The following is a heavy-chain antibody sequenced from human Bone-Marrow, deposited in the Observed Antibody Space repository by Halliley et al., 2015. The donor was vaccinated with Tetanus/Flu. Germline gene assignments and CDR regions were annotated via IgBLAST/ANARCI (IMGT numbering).Heavy chain of an antibody. V-gene: IGHV4-39*01. CDR3: ARRGLSFDS. CDR2: SDKRGSA. D-gene: IGHD3-10*01. Sequence: KGLEFMGISDKRGSAYYNPPLQSRITISVDTSKNQFPLKVTSVIAADTAVYYCARRGLSFDSWGQGTLVTVSS. J-gene: IGHJ4*02.